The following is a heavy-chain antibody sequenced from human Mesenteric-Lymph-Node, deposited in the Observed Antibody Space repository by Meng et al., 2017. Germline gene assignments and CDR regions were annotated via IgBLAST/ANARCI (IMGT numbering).Heavy chain of an antibody. CDR1: GYTFKRRA. D-gene: IGHD3-3*01. CDR2: INTNTGNP. J-gene: IGHJ4*02. V-gene: IGHV7-4-1*02. Sequence: QRQLGRSGLELKKPGASCKAYVKASGYTFKRRAMNWVRQAPGQGLEWMGRINTNTGNPGYAQGFTGRFVFSLDTSVSTAYLQITSLKAEDTAVYYCARDLTYGFLEWGQGTLVTVSS. CDR3: ARDLTYGFLE.